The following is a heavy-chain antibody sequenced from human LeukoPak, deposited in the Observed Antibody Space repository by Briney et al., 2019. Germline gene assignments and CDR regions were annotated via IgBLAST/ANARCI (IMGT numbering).Heavy chain of an antibody. V-gene: IGHV3-23*01. CDR2: ISSSGNT. Sequence: SGGSLRLSCAASGFTFSRSAMTWVRQTPGKGLDWVSSISSSGNTHYADSVKGRFTISRDNSKNMLYLQMNSLRAEDTAVYYCVKGRISEDGLDFWGQGTLVTVSS. D-gene: IGHD6-13*01. J-gene: IGHJ4*02. CDR3: VKGRISEDGLDF. CDR1: GFTFSRSA.